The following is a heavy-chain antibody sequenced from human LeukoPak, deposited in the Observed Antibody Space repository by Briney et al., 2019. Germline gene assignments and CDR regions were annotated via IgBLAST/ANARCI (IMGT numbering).Heavy chain of an antibody. Sequence: GGSLRLSCAASGFTFSSYSMNWVRQAPGKGLEWVSSISSSSSYIYYADSVKGRFTISRGNAKNSLYLQMNSLRAEDTAVYYCARDEADSGYVVLPDYWGQGTLVTVSS. CDR3: ARDEADSGYVVLPDY. CDR2: ISSSSSYI. CDR1: GFTFSSYS. V-gene: IGHV3-21*01. D-gene: IGHD5-12*01. J-gene: IGHJ4*02.